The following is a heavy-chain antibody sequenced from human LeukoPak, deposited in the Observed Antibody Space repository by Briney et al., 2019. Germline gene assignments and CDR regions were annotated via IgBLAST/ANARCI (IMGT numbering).Heavy chain of an antibody. V-gene: IGHV4-34*01. D-gene: IGHD3-3*01. CDR2: INHSGST. CDR1: GGSFSGYY. Sequence: PSETLSLTCAVYGGSFSGYYWSWIRQPPGKGLEWIREINHSGSTNYNPSLKSRVTISVDTSKNQFSLKLSSVTAADTAVYYCATTRHPYYDFWSGSSFDYWGQGTLVTVSS. CDR3: ATTRHPYYDFWSGSSFDY. J-gene: IGHJ4*02.